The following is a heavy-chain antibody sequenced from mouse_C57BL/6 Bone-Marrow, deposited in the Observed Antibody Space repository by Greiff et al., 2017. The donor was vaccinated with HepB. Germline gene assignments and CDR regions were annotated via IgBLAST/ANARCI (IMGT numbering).Heavy chain of an antibody. J-gene: IGHJ1*03. CDR1: GFTFSSYT. Sequence: EVKVEESGGGLVKPGGSLKLSCAASGFTFSSYTMSWVRQTPEKRLEWVATISGGGGNTYYPDSVKGRFTISRDNAKNTLYLQMSSLRSEDTALYYCARPRGDDYGSSYWYFDVWGTGTTVTVSS. CDR2: ISGGGGNT. V-gene: IGHV5-9*01. D-gene: IGHD1-1*01. CDR3: ARPRGDDYGSSYWYFDV.